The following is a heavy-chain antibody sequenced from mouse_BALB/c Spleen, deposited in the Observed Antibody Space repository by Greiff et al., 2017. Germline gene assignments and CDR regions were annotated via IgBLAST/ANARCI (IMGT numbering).Heavy chain of an antibody. CDR2: ISSGGSYT. J-gene: IGHJ3*01. Sequence: EVKLMESGGGLVKPGGSLKLSCAASGFTFSSYAMSWVRQSPEKRLEWVAEISSGGSYTYYPDTVTGRFTISRDNAKNTLYLEMSSLRSEDTAMYYCARDCDGPTREWFAYWGQGTLVTVSA. D-gene: IGHD2-3*01. CDR3: ARDCDGPTREWFAY. CDR1: GFTFSSYA. V-gene: IGHV5-9-4*01.